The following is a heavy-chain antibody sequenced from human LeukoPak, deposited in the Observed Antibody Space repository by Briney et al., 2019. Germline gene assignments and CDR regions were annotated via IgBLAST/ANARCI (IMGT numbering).Heavy chain of an antibody. J-gene: IGHJ6*04. D-gene: IGHD3-10*02. CDR1: GFTFSSYE. CDR3: AELGITMIGGV. Sequence: GGSLRLSCAASGFTFSSYEMNWVRQAPGKGLEWVSYISSGGSTIYYADSVKGRFTISRDNAKNSLYLQMNSLRAEDAAVYYCAELGITMIGGVWGKGTTVTISS. CDR2: ISSGGSTI. V-gene: IGHV3-48*03.